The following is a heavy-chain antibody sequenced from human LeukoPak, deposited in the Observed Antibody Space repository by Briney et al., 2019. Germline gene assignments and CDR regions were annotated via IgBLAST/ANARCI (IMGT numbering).Heavy chain of an antibody. CDR1: GGTFSSYA. CDR3: ARAPSKVVPAAIPTYYYYYMDV. Sequence: ASVKVSCKASGGTFSSYAISWVRQAPGQGLERMGGIIPIFGTANYAQKFQGRVTITADESTSTAYMELSSLRSEDTAVYYCARAPSKVVPAAIPTYYYYYMDVWGKGTTVTVSS. V-gene: IGHV1-69*01. J-gene: IGHJ6*03. D-gene: IGHD2-2*02. CDR2: IIPIFGTA.